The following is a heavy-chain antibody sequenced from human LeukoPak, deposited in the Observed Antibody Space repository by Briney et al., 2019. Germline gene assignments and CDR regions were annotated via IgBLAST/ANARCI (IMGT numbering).Heavy chain of an antibody. CDR2: IKQDGSEK. V-gene: IGHV3-7*01. CDR1: GFTFSSYW. CDR3: ARGSSGWYDSNWFDP. Sequence: GGSLRLSCAASGFTFSSYWMSWVRQAPGKGLEWVANIKQDGSEKYYVDSVKGRFTISRDNAKNSLYLQMNSLRAGDTAVYYCARGSSGWYDSNWFDPWGQGTLVTVSS. J-gene: IGHJ5*02. D-gene: IGHD6-19*01.